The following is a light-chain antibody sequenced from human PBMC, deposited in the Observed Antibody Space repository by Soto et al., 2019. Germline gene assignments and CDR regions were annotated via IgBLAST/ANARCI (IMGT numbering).Light chain of an antibody. CDR1: QGISSY. J-gene: IGKJ3*01. CDR3: QQYGSSLREFT. Sequence: AIRMTQSPSSFSASTGDRVTITCRASQGISSYLAWYQQKPGKAPKLLIYAASTLQSGVPSRFSGSGSGTDFTLTISRLEPEDFAVYYCQQYGSSLREFTFGPGTKVDIK. CDR2: AAS. V-gene: IGKV1-8*01.